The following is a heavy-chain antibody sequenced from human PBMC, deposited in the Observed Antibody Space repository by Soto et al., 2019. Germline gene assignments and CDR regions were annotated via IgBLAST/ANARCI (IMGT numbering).Heavy chain of an antibody. CDR1: SGSISSSNW. CDR2: IYHSGST. J-gene: IGHJ6*03. V-gene: IGHV4-4*02. D-gene: IGHD1-20*01. CDR3: ARLKVGVTGTYYYYYYMDV. Sequence: PSETLSLTCAVSSGSISSSNWWSWVRQPPGKGLEWIGEIYHSGSTNYNPSLKSRVTISVDKSKNQFSLKLSSVTAADTAVYYCARLKVGVTGTYYYYYYMDVWGKGTMVTVSS.